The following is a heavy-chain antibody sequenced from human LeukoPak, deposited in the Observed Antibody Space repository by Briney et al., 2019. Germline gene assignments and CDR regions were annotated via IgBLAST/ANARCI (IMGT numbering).Heavy chain of an antibody. CDR2: INHSGST. J-gene: IGHJ4*02. D-gene: IGHD6-19*01. CDR3: ARHRKGLWLVRGFDY. CDR1: GGAFSGYY. Sequence: SETLSLTCAGYGGAFSGYYWSWIRQPPGKGLEWVGGINHSGSTNYNPSLKSRVTISVDTSKNQFSLKLSSVTAADTAVYYCARHRKGLWLVRGFDYWGQGTLVTVSS. V-gene: IGHV4-34*01.